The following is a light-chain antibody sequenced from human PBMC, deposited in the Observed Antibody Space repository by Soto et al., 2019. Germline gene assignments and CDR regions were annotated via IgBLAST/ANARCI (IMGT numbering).Light chain of an antibody. J-gene: IGKJ1*01. V-gene: IGKV3-15*01. CDR3: QQYHDWPPWT. Sequence: EIVMTQSPATLSVSPGERVTLSCRASQSVKNNMAWYQQKPGQVPRLLIYGASTRATDIPARFSGSGSGTEFTLTITNLQPEDFAVYLCQQYHDWPPWTFGQGTKVEIK. CDR1: QSVKNN. CDR2: GAS.